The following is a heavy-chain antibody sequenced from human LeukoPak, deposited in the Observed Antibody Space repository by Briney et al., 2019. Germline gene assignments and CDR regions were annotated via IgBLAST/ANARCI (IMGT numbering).Heavy chain of an antibody. CDR3: ARDGTTGDYYYYMDV. CDR1: GDSISSYY. Sequence: SETLSLTCTVSGDSISSYYCSWIRQPPGKGLEWIGYIYYSGSTNYNPSLKSRVTISVDTSKNQFSLKLSSVTAADTAVYYCARDGTTGDYYYYMDVWGKGTTVTVSS. CDR2: IYYSGST. D-gene: IGHD1-7*01. J-gene: IGHJ6*03. V-gene: IGHV4-59*01.